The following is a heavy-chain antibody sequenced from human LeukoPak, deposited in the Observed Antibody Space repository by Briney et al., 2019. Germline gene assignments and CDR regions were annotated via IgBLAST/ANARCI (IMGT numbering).Heavy chain of an antibody. J-gene: IGHJ4*02. D-gene: IGHD2-2*02. CDR3: ATGREYCSSTSCYTPFDC. Sequence: ASVKVSCKVSGYTLTELSMHWVRQAPGKGLEWMGGFDPEDGETIYAQKFQGRVTMTEDTSTDTAYMELSSLRSEDTAVYYCATGREYCSSTSCYTPFDCWGQGTLVTVSS. CDR1: GYTLTELS. CDR2: FDPEDGET. V-gene: IGHV1-24*01.